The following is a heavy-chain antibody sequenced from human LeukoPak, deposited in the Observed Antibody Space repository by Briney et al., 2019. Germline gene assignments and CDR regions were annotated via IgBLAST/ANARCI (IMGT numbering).Heavy chain of an antibody. CDR2: IYHSGST. CDR3: ARDGYNIPFDY. V-gene: IGHV4-30-2*01. Sequence: SETLSLTCAVSGGSISSGGYSWSWIRQPPGKGLEWIGYIYHSGSTYYNPSLKSRVTISVDRSKNQFSLKLSSVTAADTAVYYCARDGYNIPFDYWGQGTLVTVSS. J-gene: IGHJ4*02. D-gene: IGHD5-24*01. CDR1: GGSISSGGYS.